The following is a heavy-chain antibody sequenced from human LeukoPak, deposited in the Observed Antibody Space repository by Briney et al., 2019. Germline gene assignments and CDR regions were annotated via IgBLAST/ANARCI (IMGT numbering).Heavy chain of an antibody. CDR1: GFTFSSYW. CDR2: IKQDGSEK. CDR3: AKEDRRYSSGWSYYFDY. Sequence: GGSLRLSCAASGFTFSSYWMSWVRQAPGKGLEWVANIKQDGSEKYYVDSVKGRFTISRDNAKNSLYLQMNSLRAEDTAVYYCAKEDRRYSSGWSYYFDYWGQGTLVAVSS. V-gene: IGHV3-7*03. D-gene: IGHD6-19*01. J-gene: IGHJ4*02.